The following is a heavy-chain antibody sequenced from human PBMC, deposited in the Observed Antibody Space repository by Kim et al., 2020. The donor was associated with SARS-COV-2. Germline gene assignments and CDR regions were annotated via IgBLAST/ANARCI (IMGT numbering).Heavy chain of an antibody. CDR2: ISSSGTTI. CDR3: ARDLIAAAHYFQH. J-gene: IGHJ1*01. D-gene: IGHD6-13*01. Sequence: GGSLRLSCAASGFTFSDYYMSWIRQAPGKGLEWVSYISSSGTTIYYADSVKGRFTISRDNAKNSLYLQMNSLRAEDTAVYYRARDLIAAAHYFQHWGQGTLVTVSS. CDR1: GFTFSDYY. V-gene: IGHV3-11*01.